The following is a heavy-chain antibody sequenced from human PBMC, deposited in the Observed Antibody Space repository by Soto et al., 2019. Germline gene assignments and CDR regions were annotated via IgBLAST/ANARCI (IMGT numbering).Heavy chain of an antibody. CDR3: AKGLDSSGYYPFDY. Sequence: EVQLVESGGGLVQPGRSLRLSCAASGFTFDDYAMYWVRQAPGKGLEWVSGISWNSGSIGYADSVRDRFTISRDNAKNSLYLQMNSLRAEDTALYYCAKGLDSSGYYPFDYWGQGTLVTVSS. V-gene: IGHV3-9*01. CDR1: GFTFDDYA. J-gene: IGHJ4*02. CDR2: ISWNSGSI. D-gene: IGHD3-22*01.